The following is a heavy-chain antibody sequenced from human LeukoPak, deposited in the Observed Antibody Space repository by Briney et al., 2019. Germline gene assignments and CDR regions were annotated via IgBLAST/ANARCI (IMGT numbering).Heavy chain of an antibody. CDR1: GGSIKNYY. CDR3: ARDVPRGTGYMDV. J-gene: IGHJ6*03. V-gene: IGHV4-59*01. D-gene: IGHD3-10*01. CDR2: IYYSGST. Sequence: TSETLSLTCTVSGGSIKNYYWTWIRQTPGKGLEWIGYIYYSGSTSSNPSLKSRVTISVDTSKNQFSLRLKYVTAADTAVYYCARDVPRGTGYMDVWGKGTTVTVSS.